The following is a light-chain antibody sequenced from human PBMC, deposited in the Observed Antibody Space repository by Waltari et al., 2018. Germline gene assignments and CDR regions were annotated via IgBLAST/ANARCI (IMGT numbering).Light chain of an antibody. CDR2: KAS. J-gene: IGKJ4*01. CDR3: QQYNDFSSLT. CDR1: QIISTW. V-gene: IGKV1-5*03. Sequence: DTQLTQSPSTLSASVGDRVTIPCRASQIISTWLAWYQQKPGKAPKLLIYKASSLESGVPSRFSGSGSGTEFTLTISSLQPDDFATDYCQQYNDFSSLTFGGGTKVEIE.